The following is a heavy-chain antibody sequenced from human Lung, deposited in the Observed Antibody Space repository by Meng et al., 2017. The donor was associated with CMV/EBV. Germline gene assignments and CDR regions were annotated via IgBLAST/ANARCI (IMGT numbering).Heavy chain of an antibody. D-gene: IGHD3-16*01. V-gene: IGHV1-2*02. CDR3: ARDHDWGADY. Sequence: ASVXFSCKASGYFFNDHFMHWVRQAPGQGLEWMGWIQPSSGYTNYAQNFQGRVTMTSDSSIATAYMELTRLTSDDTAVYYCARDHDWGADYWRQGTLVTVSS. J-gene: IGHJ4*02. CDR1: GYFFNDHF. CDR2: IQPSSGYT.